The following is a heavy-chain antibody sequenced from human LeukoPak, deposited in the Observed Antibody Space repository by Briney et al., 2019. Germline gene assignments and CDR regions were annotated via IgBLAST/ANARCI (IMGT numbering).Heavy chain of an antibody. CDR2: INPSGGST. J-gene: IGHJ4*02. V-gene: IGHV1-46*01. Sequence: GASVKVSCKASGYTFTSYYIHWVRQAPGHGLEWMGIINPSGGSTTYAQKFQGRVAMTRDTSTSRVYMEVSSLRSEDTAVYYCARTYSSSDEFDYWGQGTLVTVSS. D-gene: IGHD6-13*01. CDR1: GYTFTSYY. CDR3: ARTYSSSDEFDY.